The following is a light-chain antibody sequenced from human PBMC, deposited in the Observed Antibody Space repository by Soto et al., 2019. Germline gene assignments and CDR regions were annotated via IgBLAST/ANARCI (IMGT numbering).Light chain of an antibody. Sequence: DIQMTQSPSTLSASVGDRVTITCRASQSISDWLAWYQQIPGKAPKLLIYDASTLQSGVPSRFSGSGSGTEFTLTFSSLQPDDSATYFCQQYKSATFGQGTKLEIE. CDR3: QQYKSAT. CDR2: DAS. CDR1: QSISDW. J-gene: IGKJ2*01. V-gene: IGKV1-5*01.